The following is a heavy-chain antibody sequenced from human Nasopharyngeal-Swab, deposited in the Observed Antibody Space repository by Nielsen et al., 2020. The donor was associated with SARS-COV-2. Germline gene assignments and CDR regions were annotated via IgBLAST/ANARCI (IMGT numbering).Heavy chain of an antibody. D-gene: IGHD3-3*01. J-gene: IGHJ4*02. CDR2: IIPIFGTA. Sequence: WVRQAPGQGLGWMGGIIPIFGTANYAQKFQGRVTITADESTSTAYMELSSLRSEDTAVYYCARGGITIFGVVSNLDYWGQGTPVTVSS. CDR3: ARGGITIFGVVSNLDY. V-gene: IGHV1-69*01.